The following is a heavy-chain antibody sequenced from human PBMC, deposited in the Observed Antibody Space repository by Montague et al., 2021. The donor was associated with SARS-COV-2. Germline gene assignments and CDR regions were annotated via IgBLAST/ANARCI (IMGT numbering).Heavy chain of an antibody. CDR1: GFSLSTSGMR. V-gene: IGHV2-70*04. CDR3: ARSYYDILTAYYTPFDY. Sequence: PALVKPTQTLTLTRTFSGFSLSTSGMRASWIRQPPGKALGWLARXDWDDDKFYSTSLKTRLTISKDTSKNQVVLTMTNMDPVDTATYYCARSYYDILTAYYTPFDYWGQGTLVTVSS. CDR2: XDWDDDK. D-gene: IGHD3-9*01. J-gene: IGHJ4*02.